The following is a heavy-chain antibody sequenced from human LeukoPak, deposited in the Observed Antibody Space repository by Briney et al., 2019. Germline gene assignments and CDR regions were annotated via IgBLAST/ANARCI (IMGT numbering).Heavy chain of an antibody. CDR3: ARGRDIVVVPAAIPPYYYYMDV. D-gene: IGHD2-2*02. V-gene: IGHV4-59*01. CDR1: GGSISSYY. CDR2: IYYSGST. Sequence: SETLSLTCTVSGGSISSYYWSWIRQPPGKGLEWIGYIYYSGSTNYNPSLTSRVTISVDTSKNQFSLKLSSVTAADTAVYYCARGRDIVVVPAAIPPYYYYMDVWGKGTTVTVSS. J-gene: IGHJ6*03.